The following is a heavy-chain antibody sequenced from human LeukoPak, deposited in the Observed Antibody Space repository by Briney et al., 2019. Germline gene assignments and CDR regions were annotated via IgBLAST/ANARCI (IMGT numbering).Heavy chain of an antibody. CDR2: INPNSGGT. D-gene: IGHD6-19*01. Sequence: ASVKVSCKASGYTFTGYYMHWVRQAPGQGLEWMGWINPNSGGTNYAQKFQGRVTMTRDTSISTAYMELSRLRSDDTAVYYCARVSSGGQAHYFDYWGQGTLVTVSS. J-gene: IGHJ4*02. CDR3: ARVSSGGQAHYFDY. CDR1: GYTFTGYY. V-gene: IGHV1-2*02.